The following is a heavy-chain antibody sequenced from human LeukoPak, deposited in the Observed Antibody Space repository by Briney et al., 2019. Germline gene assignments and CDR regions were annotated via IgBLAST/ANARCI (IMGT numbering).Heavy chain of an antibody. Sequence: SETLSLTCTASGGSISDYSRIYVRQPPGKGLEWIGNISYSGSTKYNPSLMNRVTTLLDKTTNQFSLILSSVTAANTAVYYFFRGYQLLPDAFCIWGRGKMVTVSS. CDR3: FRGYQLLPDAFCI. J-gene: IGHJ3*02. CDR1: GGSISDYS. CDR2: ISYSGST. D-gene: IGHD2-2*01. V-gene: IGHV4-59*01.